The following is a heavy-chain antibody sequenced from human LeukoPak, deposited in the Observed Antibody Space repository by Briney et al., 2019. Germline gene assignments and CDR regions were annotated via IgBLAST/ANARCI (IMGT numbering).Heavy chain of an antibody. CDR3: ARQGDPYNWFDP. J-gene: IGHJ5*02. V-gene: IGHV4-39*01. CDR1: GGSIRSSSYY. CDR2: IYYSGST. Sequence: SETLSLTCTVSGGSIRSSSYYWGWIHQPPGKGLEWIGTIYYSGSTYFNPSLKSRVTISVDTSQNQFSLKVSSVTAADTAVYYCARQGDPYNWFDPWGQGTLVTVSS.